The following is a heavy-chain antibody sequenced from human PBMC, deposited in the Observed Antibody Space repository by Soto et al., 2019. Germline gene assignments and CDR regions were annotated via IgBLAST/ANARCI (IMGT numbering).Heavy chain of an antibody. Sequence: PGGSLRLSCAASGFTFSSYSMTWVRQAPGKGLEWVSYISSSSSTIYYADSVKGRFTISRDNAKNSLYLQMNSLRDEDTAVYYCARKEYDMLTGCYYGMDVWGQGTTVTVSS. CDR3: ARKEYDMLTGCYYGMDV. CDR2: ISSSSSTI. V-gene: IGHV3-48*02. D-gene: IGHD3-9*01. CDR1: GFTFSSYS. J-gene: IGHJ6*02.